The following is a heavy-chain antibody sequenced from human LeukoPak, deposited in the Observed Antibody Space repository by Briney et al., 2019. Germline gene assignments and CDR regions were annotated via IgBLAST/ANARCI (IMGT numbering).Heavy chain of an antibody. CDR2: IYSGGST. CDR3: ARGGYYGDYVGY. V-gene: IGHV3-66*01. D-gene: IGHD4-17*01. CDR1: GSTVSSNY. Sequence: PGGSLRLSYAASGSTVSSNYMSWVRQAAEKGLEWVSVIYSGGSTYYADSVKGRFTISRDNSKNTLYLQMNSLRAEDTAVYYCARGGYYGDYVGYWGQGTLVTVSS. J-gene: IGHJ4*02.